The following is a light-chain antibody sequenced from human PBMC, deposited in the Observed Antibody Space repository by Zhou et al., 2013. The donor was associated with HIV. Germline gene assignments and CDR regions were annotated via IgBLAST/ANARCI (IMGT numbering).Light chain of an antibody. Sequence: IQLTQSPSSLSASVGDTVTFTCRASQHIGNALAWYQQRPGKPPSLLIYDASSLETGVPSRFRGSGSGTDFTLTISSLHLEDFSTYFCQQFNTYPRTFGGGTKVEIK. CDR2: DAS. V-gene: IGKV1-13*02. CDR1: QHIGNA. CDR3: QQFNTYPRT. J-gene: IGKJ4*01.